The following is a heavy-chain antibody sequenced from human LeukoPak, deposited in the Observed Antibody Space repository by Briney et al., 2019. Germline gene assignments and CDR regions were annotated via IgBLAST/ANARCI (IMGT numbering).Heavy chain of an antibody. Sequence: GGSLRLSCAASGFTFSNYSMNWVRQAPGKGLEWVSATGSNGVTYYADSVKGRFTISRDNSKNALYLQMNGLRADDTAVYYCGIRDTSDYYVFWGQGTLVTVSS. V-gene: IGHV3-23*01. CDR1: GFTFSNYS. CDR3: GIRDTSDYYVF. D-gene: IGHD3-22*01. J-gene: IGHJ4*02. CDR2: TGSNGVT.